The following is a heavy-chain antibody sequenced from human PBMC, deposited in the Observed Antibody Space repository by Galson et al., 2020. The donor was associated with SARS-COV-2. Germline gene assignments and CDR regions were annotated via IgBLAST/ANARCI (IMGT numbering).Heavy chain of an antibody. Sequence: LETLSLTCAVYGGSFSGYYWSWIRQPPGKGLEWIGEINHSGSTNYNPSLKSRVTISVDTSKNQFSLKLSSVTAADTAVYYCARWEVPAGGYNWFDPWGQGTLVTVSS. V-gene: IGHV4-34*01. D-gene: IGHD2-2*01. CDR3: ARWEVPAGGYNWFDP. CDR2: INHSGST. J-gene: IGHJ5*02. CDR1: GGSFSGYY.